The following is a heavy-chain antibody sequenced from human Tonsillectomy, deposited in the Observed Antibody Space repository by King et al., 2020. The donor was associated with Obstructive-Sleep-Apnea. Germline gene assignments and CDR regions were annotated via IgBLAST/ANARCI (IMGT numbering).Heavy chain of an antibody. CDR1: GGSISSGDYY. D-gene: IGHD3-10*01. CDR2: IYYSGST. J-gene: IGHJ4*02. Sequence: VQLQESGPGLVKPSQTLSLTCTVSGGSISSGDYYWSWIRQPPGKGLEWIGYIYYSGSTYYNPSLKSRVTISVDTSKNQFSLKLSSVTAADTAVYYCAPQSPPAMVRGVPYDYWGQGTLVTVSS. CDR3: APQSPPAMVRGVPYDY. V-gene: IGHV4-30-4*01.